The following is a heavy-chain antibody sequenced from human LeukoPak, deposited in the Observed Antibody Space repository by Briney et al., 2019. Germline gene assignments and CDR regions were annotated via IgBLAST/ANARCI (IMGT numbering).Heavy chain of an antibody. J-gene: IGHJ5*02. V-gene: IGHV4-4*07. CDR2: IYTSGST. D-gene: IGHD6-6*01. Sequence: PSETLPLTCTVSGGSISSYYWSWIRQPAGKGLEWIGRIYTSGSTNYNPSLKSRVTMSVDTSKNQFSLKLSSVTAADTAVYYCARDVAIAARRANWFDPWGQGTLVTVSS. CDR3: ARDVAIAARRANWFDP. CDR1: GGSISSYY.